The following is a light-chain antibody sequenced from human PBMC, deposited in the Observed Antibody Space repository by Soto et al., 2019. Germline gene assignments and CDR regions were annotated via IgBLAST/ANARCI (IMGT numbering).Light chain of an antibody. CDR3: AAWDHILNGPNNV. Sequence: QSALTQPPSASGSPGQWVTISCSGTRTNIGSTNVTCTPQRPGTAPKLLIYRNKQRRSGVPLRFSRSKSVTSASLSISGLQSVDEAEYYCAAWDHILNGPNNVFGTGTKVTAL. CDR1: RTNIGSTN. J-gene: IGLJ1*01. CDR2: RNK. V-gene: IGLV1-44*01.